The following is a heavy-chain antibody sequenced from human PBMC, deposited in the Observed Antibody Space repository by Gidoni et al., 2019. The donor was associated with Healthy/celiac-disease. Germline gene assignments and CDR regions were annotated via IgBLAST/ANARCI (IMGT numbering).Heavy chain of an antibody. CDR2: IFSNDEK. CDR3: ARNLYSSGWYGPSYFDY. D-gene: IGHD6-19*01. V-gene: IGHV2-26*01. Sequence: QVTLNESGPVLVKPTATLTLTCTVSAFSLRNARLVVSWIRQPPGKALEWLAHIFSNDEKSYSTSLKSRLTISKDTSKSQVVLTMTNMDPVDTATYYCARNLYSSGWYGPSYFDYWGQGTLVTVSS. CDR1: AFSLRNARLV. J-gene: IGHJ4*02.